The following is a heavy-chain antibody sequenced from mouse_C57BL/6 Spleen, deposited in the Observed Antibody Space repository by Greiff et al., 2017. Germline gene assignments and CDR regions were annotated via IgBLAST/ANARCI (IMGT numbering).Heavy chain of an antibody. Sequence: LVESGPELVKPGASVKISCKASGYSFTDYNMNWVKQSNGKSLEWIGVINPNYGTTSYNQKFKGKATLTVDQSSSTAYMQLNSLTSEDSAVCYCARVPLYGNYEAWFAYWGQGTLVTVSA. CDR3: ARVPLYGNYEAWFAY. J-gene: IGHJ3*01. CDR1: GYSFTDYN. D-gene: IGHD2-1*01. V-gene: IGHV1-39*01. CDR2: INPNYGTT.